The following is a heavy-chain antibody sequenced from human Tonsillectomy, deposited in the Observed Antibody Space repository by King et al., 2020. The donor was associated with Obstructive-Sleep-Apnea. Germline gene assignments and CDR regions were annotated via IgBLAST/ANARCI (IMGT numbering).Heavy chain of an antibody. V-gene: IGHV4-38-2*02. CDR1: SYSISRGYY. J-gene: IGHJ4*02. D-gene: IGHD7-27*01. CDR2: IYHTGRT. Sequence: LQLQESGPGLVKPSETLSLMCTVSSYSISRGYYWGWIRQPPGKGLEWIGSIYHTGRTYYNPSLKSRVTMSVDTSKNQFSLGLNSVTAADTAVYYCARCDWGSFLGYFDYWGQGTLVTVSS. CDR3: ARCDWGSFLGYFDY.